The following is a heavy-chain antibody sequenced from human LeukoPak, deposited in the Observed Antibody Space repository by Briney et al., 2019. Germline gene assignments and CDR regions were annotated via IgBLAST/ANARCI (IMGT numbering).Heavy chain of an antibody. CDR1: GFTFSSYG. CDR2: ISYDGSNK. Sequence: QPGGSLRLSCAASGFTFSSYGMHWVRQAPGKGLEWVAVISYDGSNKYYADSVKGRFTISRDNSKNTLYLQMNSLRAEDTAVYYCARAGGYIAVAGPYDAFDIWGQGTMVTVSS. V-gene: IGHV3-30*03. D-gene: IGHD6-19*01. J-gene: IGHJ3*02. CDR3: ARAGGYIAVAGPYDAFDI.